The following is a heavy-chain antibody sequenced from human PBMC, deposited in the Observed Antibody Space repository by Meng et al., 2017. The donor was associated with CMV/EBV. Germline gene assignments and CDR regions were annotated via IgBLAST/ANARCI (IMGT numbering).Heavy chain of an antibody. D-gene: IGHD3-9*01. CDR1: GYTFTSYG. CDR3: ARGGIRYPHYYGMDV. V-gene: IGHV1-18*01. CDR2: ISAYNSNT. Sequence: ASVMVSCKASGYTFTSYGISWVRQAPGQGLEWMGWISAYNSNTNYAQKLQGRVTMTTDTSTSTAYMELRSLRSDDTAVYYCARGGIRYPHYYGMDVWGQGTTVTVSS. J-gene: IGHJ6*02.